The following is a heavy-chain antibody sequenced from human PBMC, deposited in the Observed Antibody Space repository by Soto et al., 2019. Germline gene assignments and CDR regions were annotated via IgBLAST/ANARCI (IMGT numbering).Heavy chain of an antibody. Sequence: GGSLRLSCAASGFTVSNNYMSWVRQAPGKGLEWVSVIYSGGSTYYADSVKGRFTISRDNSKNTLYLQMNSLRAEDTAVYYCARDASGYDLSDYWGQGTLVTVSS. J-gene: IGHJ4*02. CDR1: GFTVSNNY. CDR3: ARDASGYDLSDY. D-gene: IGHD5-12*01. CDR2: IYSGGST. V-gene: IGHV3-66*01.